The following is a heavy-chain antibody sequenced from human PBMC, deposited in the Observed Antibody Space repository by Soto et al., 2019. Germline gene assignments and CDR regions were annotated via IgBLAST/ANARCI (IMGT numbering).Heavy chain of an antibody. CDR1: GFTFSSYG. Sequence: QVQLVESGGGVVQPGKSLSLSCVASGFTFSSYGMHWVRQAPGKGLEWVALISYDGSQKYFGVSVKGRFTISRDNSKNTLYLEMNSLRGDDTALYYCVKEMAGSYYSVYHFDYWGQGTQVTVSS. D-gene: IGHD1-26*01. J-gene: IGHJ4*02. CDR2: ISYDGSQK. V-gene: IGHV3-30*18. CDR3: VKEMAGSYYSVYHFDY.